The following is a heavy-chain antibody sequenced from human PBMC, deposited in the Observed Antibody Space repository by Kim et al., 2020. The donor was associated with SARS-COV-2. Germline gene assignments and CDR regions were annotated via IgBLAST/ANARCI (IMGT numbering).Heavy chain of an antibody. CDR1: GGSISSGGYS. CDR3: ARAVGGYYLDAFDI. J-gene: IGHJ3*02. V-gene: IGHV4-30-2*01. Sequence: SETLSLTCAVSGGSISSGGYSWSWIRQPPGKGLEWIGYIYHSGSTYYNPSLKSRVTISVDRSKNQFSLKLSSVTAADTAVYYCARAVGGYYLDAFDIWGQGTMVTVSS. CDR2: IYHSGST. D-gene: IGHD1-26*01.